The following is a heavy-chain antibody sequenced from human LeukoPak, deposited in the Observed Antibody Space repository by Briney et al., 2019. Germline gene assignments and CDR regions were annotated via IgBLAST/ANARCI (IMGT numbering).Heavy chain of an antibody. Sequence: GGSLRLSCTASGFTFSSYWMSWVRQAPGKGLEWVANIKQDGSEKYYVDSVKGRFTISRDNAKNSLYLQMNSLKIEDTAVYYCSRDRGIGYPSSWRGGLYNFDYWGQGTLVTVSS. D-gene: IGHD6-13*01. CDR3: SRDRGIGYPSSWRGGLYNFDY. CDR2: IKQDGSEK. J-gene: IGHJ4*02. CDR1: GFTFSSYW. V-gene: IGHV3-7*03.